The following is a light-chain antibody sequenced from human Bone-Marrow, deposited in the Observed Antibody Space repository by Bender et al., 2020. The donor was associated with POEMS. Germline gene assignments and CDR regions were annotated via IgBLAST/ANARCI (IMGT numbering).Light chain of an antibody. CDR2: EVS. V-gene: IGLV2-23*02. CDR1: GVGDYNL. Sequence: QSALTQPASVSGSPGQSITISCTGSGVGDYNLVSWYQQHPGKAPKLLIYEVSKRPSGVSSRFSGSKSGNTASLRISRLQPEDEADYFCSSYGGITTWVFGGGTKLTVL. CDR3: SSYGGITTWV. J-gene: IGLJ3*02.